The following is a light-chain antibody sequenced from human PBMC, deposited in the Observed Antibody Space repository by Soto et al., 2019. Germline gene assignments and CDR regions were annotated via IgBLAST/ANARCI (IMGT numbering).Light chain of an antibody. CDR1: SSDVGVYNY. Sequence: QSVLTQPASVSGSPGQSITISCTGTSSDVGVYNYVSWYQQHPGKAPKLMIYEVSNRPSGVSNRFSGSKSGNTASLTISGLQAEDEADYYCSSYTSSHTYVFGSGTKLTVL. V-gene: IGLV2-14*01. CDR3: SSYTSSHTYV. J-gene: IGLJ1*01. CDR2: EVS.